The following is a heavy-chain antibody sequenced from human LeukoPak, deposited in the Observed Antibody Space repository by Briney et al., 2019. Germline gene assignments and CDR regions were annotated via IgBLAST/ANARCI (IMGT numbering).Heavy chain of an antibody. V-gene: IGHV5-51*01. CDR2: IYPGDSDT. CDR1: GYSSTSYW. CDR3: ARYLRGYYFDY. D-gene: IGHD3-10*01. Sequence: GESLQISCKGSGYSSTSYWIGWVRQKPGKGLEWMGIIYPGDSDTRYSPSFQGQVTISADKSISTAYLQWSSLKASDTAMYYCARYLRGYYFDYWGQGTLVTVSS. J-gene: IGHJ4*02.